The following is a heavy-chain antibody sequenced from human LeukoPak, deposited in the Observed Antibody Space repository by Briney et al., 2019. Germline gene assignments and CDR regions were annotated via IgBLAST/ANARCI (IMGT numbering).Heavy chain of an antibody. V-gene: IGHV4-34*01. D-gene: IGHD5-12*01. Sequence: PSETLSLTCAVYGGSFSGYYWSWIRQPPGKGLEWIGEIDHTGSTNYNPSLKSRVTISVDTSKNQFSLKLSSVTAADTAVYYCARLTAQWLRFGHAFDIWGQGTMVTVSS. J-gene: IGHJ3*02. CDR1: GGSFSGYY. CDR3: ARLTAQWLRFGHAFDI. CDR2: IDHTGST.